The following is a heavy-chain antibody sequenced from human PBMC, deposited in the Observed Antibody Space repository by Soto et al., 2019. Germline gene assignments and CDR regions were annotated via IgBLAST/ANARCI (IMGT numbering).Heavy chain of an antibody. CDR2: IYSGGST. D-gene: IGHD3-10*01. CDR3: AKNYGSGQLVYMDV. CDR1: GFTFTNAW. J-gene: IGHJ6*03. V-gene: IGHV3-53*01. Sequence: GGSLRLSCAASGFTFTNAWMSWVRQAPGKGLEWVSVIYSGGSTYYADSVKGRFTISRDNSKNTLYLQMNSLRAEDTAVYYCAKNYGSGQLVYMDVWGKGTTVTVSS.